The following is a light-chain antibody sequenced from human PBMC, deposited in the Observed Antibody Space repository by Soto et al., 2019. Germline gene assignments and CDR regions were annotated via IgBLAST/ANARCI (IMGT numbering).Light chain of an antibody. V-gene: IGLV1-51*02. CDR2: ENN. J-gene: IGLJ1*01. Sequence: QSVLTQPPSVSGAPEQRVTLSCSGTSSNIGTSSVSWYQHLPGTVPKLLMYENNERPSGIPDRFSGSKSATAATLDIAGVQTGDEGDYYGGAWDDSVGTHGFGTGTKLTVL. CDR3: GAWDDSVGTHG. CDR1: SSNIGTSS.